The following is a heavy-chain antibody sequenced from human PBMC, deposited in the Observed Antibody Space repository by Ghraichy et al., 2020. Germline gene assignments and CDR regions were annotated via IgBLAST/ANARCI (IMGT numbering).Heavy chain of an antibody. Sequence: LETLSLTCTVSGGSISSSSYYWGWIRQPPGKGLEWIGSIYYSGSTYYNPSLKSRVTISVDTSKNQFSLKLSSVTAADTAVYYCARLGYCSSTSCYDFDYWGQGTLVTVSS. J-gene: IGHJ4*02. CDR2: IYYSGST. CDR1: GGSISSSSYY. V-gene: IGHV4-39*01. D-gene: IGHD2-2*01. CDR3: ARLGYCSSTSCYDFDY.